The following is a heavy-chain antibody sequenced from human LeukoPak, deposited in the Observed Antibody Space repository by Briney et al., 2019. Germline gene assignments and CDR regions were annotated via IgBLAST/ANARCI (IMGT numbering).Heavy chain of an antibody. D-gene: IGHD5-12*01. CDR3: ARRDPLSGYDYCYYGMDV. CDR1: GFTFSSYS. CDR2: ISSSSSTI. Sequence: PGGSLRLSCAASGFTFSSYSMNWVRQAPGKGLEWVSYISSSSSTIYYADSVKGRFTISRDNAKNSLYLQMNSLRAEDTAVYYCARRDPLSGYDYCYYGMDVWGQGTTVTVSS. V-gene: IGHV3-48*01. J-gene: IGHJ6*02.